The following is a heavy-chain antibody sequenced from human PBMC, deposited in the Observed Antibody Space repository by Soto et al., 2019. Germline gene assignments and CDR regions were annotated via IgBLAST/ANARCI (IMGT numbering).Heavy chain of an antibody. D-gene: IGHD2-21*02. J-gene: IGHJ6*02. Sequence: WTWIRQHPGKGLEWIGYIYYSGSTYYNPSLKSRVTISVDTSKNQFSLKLSSVTAADTAVYYCARVCGGDCHYGMDDWGQGTTVTVSS. CDR3: ARVCGGDCHYGMDD. CDR2: IYYSGST. V-gene: IGHV4-31*02.